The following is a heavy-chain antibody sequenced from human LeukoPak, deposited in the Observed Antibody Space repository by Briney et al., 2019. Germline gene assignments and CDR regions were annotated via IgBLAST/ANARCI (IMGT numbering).Heavy chain of an antibody. V-gene: IGHV3-21*04. CDR1: GFTFSSYS. CDR3: AKDVDWNAGFDY. D-gene: IGHD1-1*01. J-gene: IGHJ4*02. Sequence: GGSLRLSCAASGFTFSSYSMNWVRQAPGKGLEWVSSISSSSSYIYYADSVKGRFTISRDNAKNSLYLQMNSLRAEDTALYYCAKDVDWNAGFDYWGQGTLVTVSS. CDR2: ISSSSSYI.